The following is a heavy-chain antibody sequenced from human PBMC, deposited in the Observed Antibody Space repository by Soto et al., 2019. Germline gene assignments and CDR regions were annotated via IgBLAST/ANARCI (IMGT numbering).Heavy chain of an antibody. CDR2: ISTHNGNT. D-gene: IGHD3-10*01. V-gene: IGHV1-18*01. CDR3: ARENSYYGSGTYYFYGMDV. J-gene: IGHJ6*02. Sequence: QVQLVQSEAEVKKPGASVKVSCKTSGYIFTSYGISRVRQAPGQGLEWMGWISTHNGNTNYAQKLQDRVTMTTDTSTSTAYMELRSLRSDDTAVYYCARENSYYGSGTYYFYGMDVWGHGTTVTVSS. CDR1: GYIFTSYG.